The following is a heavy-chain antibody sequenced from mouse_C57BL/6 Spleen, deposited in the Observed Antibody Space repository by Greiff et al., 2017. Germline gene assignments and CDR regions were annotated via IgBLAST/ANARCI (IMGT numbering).Heavy chain of an antibody. D-gene: IGHD4-1*01. J-gene: IGHJ1*03. CDR3: ARNGRETGRGYFDV. CDR2: IWRGGST. Sequence: VQRVESGPGLVQPSQCLSITCTVSGFSLTSYGVHWVRQSPGKGLEWLGVIWRGGSTDYNAAFISRLSISKDNSKSQVFFKMNSLQADDTAIYYCARNGRETGRGYFDVWGTGTTVTVSS. V-gene: IGHV2-2*01. CDR1: GFSLTSYG.